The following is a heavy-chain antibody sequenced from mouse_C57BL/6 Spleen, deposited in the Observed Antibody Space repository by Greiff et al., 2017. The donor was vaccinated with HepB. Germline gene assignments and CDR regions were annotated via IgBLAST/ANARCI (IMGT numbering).Heavy chain of an antibody. D-gene: IGHD1-1*01. Sequence: VQLQQPGAELVRPGSSVKLSCKASGYTFTSYWMHWVKQRPIQGLEWIGNIDPSDSETHYNQKFKDKATLTVDKSSSTAYMQLSSLTSEDSAVYYCARNRGSSYDYWGQGTTLTVSS. CDR2: IDPSDSET. CDR3: ARNRGSSYDY. J-gene: IGHJ2*01. V-gene: IGHV1-52*01. CDR1: GYTFTSYW.